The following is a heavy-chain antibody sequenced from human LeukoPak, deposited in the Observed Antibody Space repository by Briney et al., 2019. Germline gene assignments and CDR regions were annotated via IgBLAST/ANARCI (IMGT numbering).Heavy chain of an antibody. V-gene: IGHV4-39*02. D-gene: IGHD6-13*01. J-gene: IGHJ4*02. CDR2: IYYSGST. CDR1: GGSISSSSYY. Sequence: SETLSLTCTVSGGSISSSSYYWGWIRQPPGKGLEWIGSIYYSGSTYYNPSLKSRVTISVDTSKNQFSLKLSSVTAADTAVYYCARDSVELGYDYWGQGTLVTVSS. CDR3: ARDSVELGYDY.